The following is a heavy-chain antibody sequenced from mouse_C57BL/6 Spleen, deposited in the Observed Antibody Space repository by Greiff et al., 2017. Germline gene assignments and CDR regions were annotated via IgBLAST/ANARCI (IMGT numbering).Heavy chain of an antibody. J-gene: IGHJ4*01. CDR3: ARESTTVEDDYAMDY. V-gene: IGHV1-64*01. D-gene: IGHD1-1*01. CDR2: IHTNSGST. Sequence: QVQLQQSGAELVKPGASVKLSCKASGYTFTSYWMHWVKQRPGQGLEWIGMIHTNSGSTNYTETFTSKATLTVDKSSSTAYLQLSSLTSEDSAVYYCARESTTVEDDYAMDYWGQGTSVTVSS. CDR1: GYTFTSYW.